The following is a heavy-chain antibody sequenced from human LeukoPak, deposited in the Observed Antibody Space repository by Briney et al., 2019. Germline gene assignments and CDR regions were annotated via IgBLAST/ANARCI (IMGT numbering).Heavy chain of an antibody. CDR1: GGSISSYY. J-gene: IGHJ6*03. D-gene: IGHD3-3*01. Sequence: SETLSLTCTVSGGSISSYYWSWIRQPPGKGLEWIGYIYYSGSTNYNPSLKSRVTISVDTSMNQFSLKLSSVTAADTAVYYCARVGQRITIFGVVKMKYYMDVWGKGTTVTVSS. CDR2: IYYSGST. CDR3: ARVGQRITIFGVVKMKYYMDV. V-gene: IGHV4-59*01.